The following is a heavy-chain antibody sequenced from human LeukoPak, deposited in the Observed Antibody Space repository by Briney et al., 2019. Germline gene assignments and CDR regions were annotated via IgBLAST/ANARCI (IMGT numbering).Heavy chain of an antibody. Sequence: GASVKVSCKASGYTFISYGINWVRQAPGQGLEWMGWISPYNGDTRYAETYQGRGSMTTDTSSSTAYLELGSLRSDDTAVYFCTRGASVGVLRPNNWFDPWGQGTLVTVSS. V-gene: IGHV1-18*01. D-gene: IGHD2-15*01. J-gene: IGHJ5*02. CDR3: TRGASVGVLRPNNWFDP. CDR2: ISPYNGDT. CDR1: GYTFISYG.